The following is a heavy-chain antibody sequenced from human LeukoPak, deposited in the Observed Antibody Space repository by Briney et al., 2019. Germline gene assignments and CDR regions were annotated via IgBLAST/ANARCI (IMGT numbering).Heavy chain of an antibody. V-gene: IGHV1-8*01. D-gene: IGHD6-13*01. CDR1: VYTFTRYD. Sequence: GASVKVSCKASVYTFTRYDINWGRQATGQGLEWMGWMNPNSGNTGDAQKFQGRVTMTRNTSISTAYMELSSLRSEDTAVYYCARGYSSSWLSAGREDAFDIWGQGTMVTVSS. CDR2: MNPNSGNT. CDR3: ARGYSSSWLSAGREDAFDI. J-gene: IGHJ3*02.